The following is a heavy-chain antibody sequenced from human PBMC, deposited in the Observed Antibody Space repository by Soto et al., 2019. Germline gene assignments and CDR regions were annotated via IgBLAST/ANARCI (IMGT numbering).Heavy chain of an antibody. CDR1: GYVITNGYH. D-gene: IGHD2-2*01. CDR2: ISHSGDT. Sequence: SETLSLTCAVSGYVITNGYHWGWIRQPPGKALEWIGTISHSGDTYYNPSLKRRVTISIDTAKNHLSLILSSVTAADTATYYCTRIYCTTTSGFINGMDVWGQGTTFTVSS. CDR3: TRIYCTTTSGFINGMDV. V-gene: IGHV4-38-2*01. J-gene: IGHJ6*02.